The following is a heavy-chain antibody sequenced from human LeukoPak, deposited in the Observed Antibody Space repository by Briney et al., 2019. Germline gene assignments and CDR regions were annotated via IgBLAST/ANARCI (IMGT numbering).Heavy chain of an antibody. Sequence: PGRSLRLSCAASGFTFSNYNMNWVRQAPGKGLELVSSVSSSSSYIYYADSVKGRFTISRDNAKNSLYLQMNSLRADDTAVYYRARDLVAATNLPFDYWGQGTLVTVSS. CDR1: GFTFSNYN. V-gene: IGHV3-21*01. J-gene: IGHJ4*02. D-gene: IGHD1-26*01. CDR3: ARDLVAATNLPFDY. CDR2: VSSSSSYI.